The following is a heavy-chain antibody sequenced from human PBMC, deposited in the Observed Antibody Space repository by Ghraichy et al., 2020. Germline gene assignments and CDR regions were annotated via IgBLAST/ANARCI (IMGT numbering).Heavy chain of an antibody. J-gene: IGHJ4*02. CDR2: IIPIFGTA. V-gene: IGHV1-69*06. D-gene: IGHD5-18*01. CDR3: AREGGYSSPRSFDY. Sequence: SVKVSCKASGGTFSSYAISWVRQAPGQGLEWMGGIIPIFGTANYAQKFQGRVTITADKSTSTAYMELSSLRSEDTAVYYCAREGGYSSPRSFDYWGQGTLVTVSS. CDR1: GGTFSSYA.